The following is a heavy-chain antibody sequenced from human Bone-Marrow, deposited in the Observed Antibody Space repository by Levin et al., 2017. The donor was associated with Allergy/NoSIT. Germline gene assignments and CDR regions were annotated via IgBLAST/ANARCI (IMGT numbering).Heavy chain of an antibody. CDR1: GFTFSSYA. CDR2: ISYDGSNK. Sequence: GGSLRLSCAASGFTFSSYAMHWVRQAPGKGLEWVAVISYDGSNKYYADSVQGRFTISRDNSKNTLYLQMNSLRAEDTAVYYCARDSYCSSTSCYTHFDYWGQGTLVTVSS. D-gene: IGHD2-2*02. V-gene: IGHV3-30-3*01. J-gene: IGHJ4*02. CDR3: ARDSYCSSTSCYTHFDY.